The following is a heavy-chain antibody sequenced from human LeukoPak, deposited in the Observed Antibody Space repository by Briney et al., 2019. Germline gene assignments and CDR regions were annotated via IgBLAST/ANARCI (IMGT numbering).Heavy chain of an antibody. J-gene: IGHJ4*02. CDR2: IFASGTT. D-gene: IGHD4-17*01. Sequence: SETLSLTCTVSGGSISSGSYYWSWIRQPAGKGLEWIGRIFASGTTNYNPSLKSRVTISVDTSKSQFSLKLSSVTAADTAVYYCARTSGWGTYGDYGNFDYWGQGTLVTVSS. V-gene: IGHV4-61*02. CDR3: ARTSGWGTYGDYGNFDY. CDR1: GGSISSGSYY.